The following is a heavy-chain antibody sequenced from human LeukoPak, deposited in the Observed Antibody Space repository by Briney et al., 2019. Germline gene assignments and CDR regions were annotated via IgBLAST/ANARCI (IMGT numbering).Heavy chain of an antibody. D-gene: IGHD2-2*01. CDR3: ARGGVDDCSSTSCYVPFDY. CDR1: GGTFSSYA. J-gene: IGHJ4*02. CDR2: IIPIFGTA. V-gene: IGHV1-69*05. Sequence: SVKVSCKXSGGTFSSYAISRVRQAPGQGLEWMGGIIPIFGTANYAQKFQGRVTITTDESTSTAYMELSSLRSEDTAVYYCARGGVDDCSSTSCYVPFDYWGQGTPVTVSS.